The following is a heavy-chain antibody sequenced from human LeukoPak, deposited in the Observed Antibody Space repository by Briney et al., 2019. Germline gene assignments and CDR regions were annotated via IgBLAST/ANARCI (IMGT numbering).Heavy chain of an antibody. CDR2: VNHTGST. CDR3: ASASWLVGNWNDY. Sequence: SETLSLTCAVYVGSFSRYYWSGIRQPRGKGREGIGGVNHTGSTKCRPSLKSRVTISLDTSKNQFSMKLSSVTAADTAVYYCASASWLVGNWNDYWGQGTLVTVSS. J-gene: IGHJ4*02. D-gene: IGHD1-20*01. CDR1: VGSFSRYY. V-gene: IGHV4-34*01.